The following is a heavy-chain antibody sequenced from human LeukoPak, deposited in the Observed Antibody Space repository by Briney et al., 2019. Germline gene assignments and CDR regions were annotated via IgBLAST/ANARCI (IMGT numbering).Heavy chain of an antibody. D-gene: IGHD6-19*01. CDR1: GYTFTSYG. CDR3: ARVGDWYSSGWYGDY. V-gene: IGHV1-18*01. J-gene: IGHJ4*02. Sequence: ASVKVSCEASGYTFTSYGISWVRQAPGQGLEWMGWISAYNGNTNYALKLQGRVTMTTDTSTSTAYMELRSLRSDDTAVYYCARVGDWYSSGWYGDYWDQGTLVTVSS. CDR2: ISAYNGNT.